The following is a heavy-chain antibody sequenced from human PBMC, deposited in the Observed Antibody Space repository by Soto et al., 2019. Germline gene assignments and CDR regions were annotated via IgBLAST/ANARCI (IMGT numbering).Heavy chain of an antibody. CDR1: GGSISGYY. J-gene: IGHJ5*02. D-gene: IGHD2-2*01. V-gene: IGHV4-59*12. CDR2: IFYSGNT. CDR3: ARDSRTGCSSTDCYMS. Sequence: SETLSLTCTVSGGSISGYYWTWIRQPPGKGLEWIGYIFYSGNTRNNPSLKSRVTMSVDKSNNQFSLNLMSVTDADTATYYCARDSRTGCSSTDCYMSWGRGILVTVSS.